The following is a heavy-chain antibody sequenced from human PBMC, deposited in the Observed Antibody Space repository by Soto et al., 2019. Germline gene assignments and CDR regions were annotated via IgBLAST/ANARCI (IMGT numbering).Heavy chain of an antibody. D-gene: IGHD2-15*01. Sequence: PSETLSLTCAVSGYSISSGYYWGWIRQPPGKGLEWIGSIYHSGSTYYNPSLKSRVTISVDTSKNQFSLKLSSVTAADTAVYYCARVVDSRLSPGWFDPWGQGTLVTVST. V-gene: IGHV4-38-2*01. J-gene: IGHJ5*02. CDR2: IYHSGST. CDR3: ARVVDSRLSPGWFDP. CDR1: GYSISSGYY.